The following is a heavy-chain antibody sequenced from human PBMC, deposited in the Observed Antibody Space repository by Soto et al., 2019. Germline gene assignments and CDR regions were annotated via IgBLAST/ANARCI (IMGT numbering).Heavy chain of an antibody. CDR3: ASWGGGLDY. CDR2: VYADGAT. Sequence: EVQLVESGGGLVQPGESLRLSCAASGFTVSNYHMTWVRQAPGKGLEWVSAVYADGATSHADSVKDRFTVSRDNSRNTVKLQMSGLRAEDTAVYYCASWGGGLDYWGQGTLVTVSS. CDR1: GFTVSNYH. V-gene: IGHV3-66*01. J-gene: IGHJ4*02. D-gene: IGHD3-16*01.